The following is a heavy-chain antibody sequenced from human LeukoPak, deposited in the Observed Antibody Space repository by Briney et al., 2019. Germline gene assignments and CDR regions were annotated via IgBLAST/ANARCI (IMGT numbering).Heavy chain of an antibody. V-gene: IGHV3-20*04. Sequence: GGSLRLSCAASGFTFDDYGMSWVRQAPGKGLEWVSGINWNGGSTGYADSVKGRFTISRDNAKNSLYLQMNSLRAEDTALYYCARARQVKWNDNDHTQTYYYCYMDVWGKGTTVTVSS. CDR2: INWNGGST. D-gene: IGHD1-1*01. J-gene: IGHJ6*03. CDR1: GFTFDDYG. CDR3: ARARQVKWNDNDHTQTYYYCYMDV.